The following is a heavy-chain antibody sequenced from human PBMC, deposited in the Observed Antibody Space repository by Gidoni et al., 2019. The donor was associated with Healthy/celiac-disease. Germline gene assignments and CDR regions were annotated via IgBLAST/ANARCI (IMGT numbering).Heavy chain of an antibody. CDR3: ARDVNYAYCGGDCYSGGDY. V-gene: IGHV1-69*01. CDR2: IIPIFGTA. CDR1: GCTLSSYP. Sequence: QVQLVQSGAEVKKPGSSVKVSCKASGCTLSSYPISWVRQAPGHGLEWMGGIIPIFGTANYAQKVQGRVTITADESTSTAYMELSSLRSEDTAVYYCARDVNYAYCGGDCYSGGDYWGQGTLVTVSS. J-gene: IGHJ4*02. D-gene: IGHD2-21*02.